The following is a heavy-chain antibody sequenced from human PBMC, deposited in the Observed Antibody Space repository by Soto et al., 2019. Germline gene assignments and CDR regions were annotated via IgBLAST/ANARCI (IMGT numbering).Heavy chain of an antibody. V-gene: IGHV3-74*01. Sequence: GGSLRLSCAAVGFTFSNYWMHWVRQFPGKGLVWVSRIKFDGSSTFYADSVKGRFTISRDNAKNTVYLQMNSLRAEDTGVYYCARGIQYRYGMDVCGQGTTVTVSS. CDR1: GFTFSNYW. CDR3: ARGIQYRYGMDV. D-gene: IGHD3-16*02. J-gene: IGHJ6*02. CDR2: IKFDGSST.